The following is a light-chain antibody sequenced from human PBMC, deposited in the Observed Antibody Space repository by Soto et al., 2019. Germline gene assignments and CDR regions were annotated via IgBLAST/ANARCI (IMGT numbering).Light chain of an antibody. CDR1: QSVSSSY. J-gene: IGKJ1*01. Sequence: EIVLTQSPGTLFLSPGERATLSCRASQSVSSSYLAWYQQKPGQAPRLLIYGASSRATGIPDRFSGSGSGTDFTLTISRLEPEEFAVYYCQQYGSSPWTFGQGTKVEIK. V-gene: IGKV3-20*01. CDR3: QQYGSSPWT. CDR2: GAS.